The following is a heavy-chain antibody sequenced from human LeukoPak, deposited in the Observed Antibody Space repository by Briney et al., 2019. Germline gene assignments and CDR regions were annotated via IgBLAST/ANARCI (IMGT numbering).Heavy chain of an antibody. CDR2: IYTSGST. V-gene: IGHV4-61*02. J-gene: IGHJ5*02. Sequence: SETLSLTCTVSGRSISSGSYYWSWLRQPGGKGLEWIGRIYTSGSTNYNPSLKSRVTISVDTSKNQFSLKLSSVTAADTAVYYCAREPTIFGVVRDWFDPWGQGTLVTVSS. D-gene: IGHD3-3*01. CDR1: GRSISSGSYY. CDR3: AREPTIFGVVRDWFDP.